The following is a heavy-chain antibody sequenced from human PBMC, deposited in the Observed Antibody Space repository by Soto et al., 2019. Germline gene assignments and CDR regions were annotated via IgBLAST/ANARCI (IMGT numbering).Heavy chain of an antibody. CDR1: GFTFSSYG. Sequence: QVQLVESGRGVVQPGRSLRLSCAASGFTFSSYGMHWVRQAPGKGLEWVAVISYDGSNKYYADSVKGRFTISRDNSKNTLYLQMNSLRAEDTAVYYCAKSDSYFDYWGQGTLVTVSS. V-gene: IGHV3-30*18. CDR3: AKSDSYFDY. J-gene: IGHJ4*02. CDR2: ISYDGSNK.